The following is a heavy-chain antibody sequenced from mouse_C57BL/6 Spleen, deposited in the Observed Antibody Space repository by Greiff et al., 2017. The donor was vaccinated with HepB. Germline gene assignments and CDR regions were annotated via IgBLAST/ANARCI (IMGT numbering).Heavy chain of an antibody. D-gene: IGHD3-3*01. V-gene: IGHV1-18*01. Sequence: EVQLKQSGPELVKPGASVKIPCKASGYTFTDYNMDWVKQSHGKSLEWIGDISPNNGGTIYNQKFKGKATLTVDKSSSTAYMELRSLTSEDTAVYYCERAGPWFADWGQGTLVTVSA. CDR2: ISPNNGGT. J-gene: IGHJ3*01. CDR1: GYTFTDYN. CDR3: ERAGPWFAD.